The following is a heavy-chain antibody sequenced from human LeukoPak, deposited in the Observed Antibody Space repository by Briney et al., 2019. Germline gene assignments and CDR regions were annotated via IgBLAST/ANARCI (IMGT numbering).Heavy chain of an antibody. CDR3: ARDSAYSGYDHAFDI. V-gene: IGHV3-30*04. J-gene: IGHJ3*02. CDR1: GFTFSSYA. D-gene: IGHD5-12*01. Sequence: GRSLRPSCAASGFTFSSYAMHWVRQAPGKGLEWVAVISYVGSNKYYADSVKGRFTISRDNSKNTLYLQMNSLRAEDTAVYYCARDSAYSGYDHAFDIWGQGTMVTVSS. CDR2: ISYVGSNK.